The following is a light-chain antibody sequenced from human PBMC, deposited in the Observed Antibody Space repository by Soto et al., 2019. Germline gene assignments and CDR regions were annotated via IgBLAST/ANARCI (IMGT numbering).Light chain of an antibody. CDR1: QSISNY. V-gene: IGKV1-39*01. J-gene: IGKJ4*01. Sequence: DIQMTQSPSSLSASVGDGVTITFRASQSISNYLNWYQQKPGKAPKLLIYAASSLQSGVPSRFSGSGSGTDFTLTISSLQPEDFATYYCQQLNSYPLTFGGGTKVDIK. CDR2: AAS. CDR3: QQLNSYPLT.